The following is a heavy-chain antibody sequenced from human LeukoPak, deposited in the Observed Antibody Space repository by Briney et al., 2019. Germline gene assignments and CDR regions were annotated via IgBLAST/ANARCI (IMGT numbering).Heavy chain of an antibody. CDR2: IYTSGST. D-gene: IGHD3-10*01. V-gene: IGHV4-4*07. Sequence: SETLSLTCTVSGGSISSYYWSWLRQPAGKGLEWIGRIYTSGSTNYNPSLKSRVTMSVDTSKNQFSLKLSSVTAADTALYYCASDYYGSGKMFDIWGQGTMVTVSS. CDR1: GGSISSYY. CDR3: ASDYYGSGKMFDI. J-gene: IGHJ3*02.